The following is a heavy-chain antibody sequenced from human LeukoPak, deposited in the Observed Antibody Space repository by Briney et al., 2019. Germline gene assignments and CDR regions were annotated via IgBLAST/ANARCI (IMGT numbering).Heavy chain of an antibody. D-gene: IGHD6-13*01. V-gene: IGHV4-4*02. J-gene: IGHJ4*02. Sequence: SETLSLTCAVSGGSISSGNWWSWVRQPPGKGLEWIGEIYHSGSTNYNPSLKSRVTISVDKSKNQFSLKLSSVTAADTAVYYCARLGSRAAAGTPEDHWGQGTLVTVSS. CDR2: IYHSGST. CDR1: GGSISSGNW. CDR3: ARLGSRAAAGTPEDH.